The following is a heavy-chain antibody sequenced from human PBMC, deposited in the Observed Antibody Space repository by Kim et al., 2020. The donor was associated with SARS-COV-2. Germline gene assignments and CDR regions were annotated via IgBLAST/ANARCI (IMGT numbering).Heavy chain of an antibody. D-gene: IGHD1-1*01. V-gene: IGHV1-69*02. Sequence: AQKFQGRVTITADNSTSTAYMELSSLRSEDTAVYYCARVQGIYYYYGMDVWGQGTTVSFSS. CDR3: ARVQGIYYYYGMDV. J-gene: IGHJ6*02.